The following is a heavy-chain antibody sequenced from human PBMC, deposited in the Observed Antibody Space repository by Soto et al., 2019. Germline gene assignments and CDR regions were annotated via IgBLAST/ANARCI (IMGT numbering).Heavy chain of an antibody. CDR1: GFTFSSYW. D-gene: IGHD3-3*01. J-gene: IGHJ6*02. CDR3: ARADDFWSGYYGGPYYYGMDV. V-gene: IGHV3-74*01. CDR2: INSDGSST. Sequence: GGSLRLSCAASGFTFSSYWMHWVRQAPGKGLVWVSRINSDGSSTSYADSVKGRFTISRDNAKNTLYLQMNSLRAEDTAVYYCARADDFWSGYYGGPYYYGMDVWDQGTTVTVSS.